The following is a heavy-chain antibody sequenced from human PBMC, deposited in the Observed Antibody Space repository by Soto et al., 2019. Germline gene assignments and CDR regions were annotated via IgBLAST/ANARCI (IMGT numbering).Heavy chain of an antibody. J-gene: IGHJ4*02. D-gene: IGHD6-6*01. CDR1: GFTVSTHY. CDR3: TRGGPSSSRPDY. CDR2: IYTGGST. Sequence: SLRLSCAASGFTVSTHYMTWVRQAPGKGLEWVSVIYTGGSTYYADSVKGRFTMSRDDSKNTLYLQMNSLRVEDTAVYYCTRGGPSSSRPDYWGQGTLVTVSS. V-gene: IGHV3-53*01.